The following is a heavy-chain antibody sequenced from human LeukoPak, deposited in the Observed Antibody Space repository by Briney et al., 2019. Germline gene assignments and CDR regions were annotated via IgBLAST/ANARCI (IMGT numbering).Heavy chain of an antibody. CDR2: INHSGST. J-gene: IGHJ3*02. CDR1: GGSFSGYY. CDR3: ARTYSGSYARIGAFDI. V-gene: IGHV4-34*01. D-gene: IGHD1-26*01. Sequence: SETLSLTCAVYGGSFSGYYWSWIRQPPGKGLEWIGEINHSGSTNYNPSLKSRVTISVDTSKNQFSLKLSSVTAADTAVYYCARTYSGSYARIGAFDIWGQGTMVTLSS.